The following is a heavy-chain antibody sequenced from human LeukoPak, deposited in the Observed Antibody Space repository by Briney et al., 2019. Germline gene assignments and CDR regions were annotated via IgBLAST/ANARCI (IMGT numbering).Heavy chain of an antibody. CDR3: ASNIAAAAYYFDY. CDR1: GFTFSSYW. Sequence: AGGSLRLSCAASGFTFSSYWMSWVRQAPGKGLEWVANIKQDGSEKYYVDSVKGRFTISRDNAKNSLYLQMNSLRAEDTAVYYCASNIAAAAYYFDYWGQGTLVTVSS. D-gene: IGHD6-13*01. CDR2: IKQDGSEK. V-gene: IGHV3-7*01. J-gene: IGHJ4*01.